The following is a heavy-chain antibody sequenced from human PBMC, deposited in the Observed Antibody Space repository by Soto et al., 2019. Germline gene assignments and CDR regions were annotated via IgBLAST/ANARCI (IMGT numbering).Heavy chain of an antibody. D-gene: IGHD3-10*01. CDR2: ISYDGNDK. CDR3: AFVCIGSGSPMFCFDC. Sequence: QVQLVESGGGVVQPGRSLRLSCAASGFSFGAYAIHWVRQAPGKGLEWVGVISYDGNDKYYADSVKGRFTIARDNTNNRRYREWPSRGVDDLGVYYCAFVCIGSGSPMFCFDCWGQGPRVNVSS. V-gene: IGHV3-30-3*01. J-gene: IGHJ4*02. CDR1: GFSFGAYA.